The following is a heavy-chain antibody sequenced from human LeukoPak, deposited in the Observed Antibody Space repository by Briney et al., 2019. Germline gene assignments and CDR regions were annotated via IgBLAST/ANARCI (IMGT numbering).Heavy chain of an antibody. V-gene: IGHV3-30*18. CDR1: GFTFSSYG. CDR2: ISYDGSNQ. J-gene: IGHJ4*02. CDR3: AKADSYYDLLTCFDF. Sequence: GRSLRLSCAASGFTFSSYGLHWVRQAPGKGLEWVAIISYDGSNQYYADSVKGRFTISRDNSKNTLYLQMNSLRAEDTAVYYCAKADSYYDLLTCFDFWGQGTLVTVSS. D-gene: IGHD3-9*01.